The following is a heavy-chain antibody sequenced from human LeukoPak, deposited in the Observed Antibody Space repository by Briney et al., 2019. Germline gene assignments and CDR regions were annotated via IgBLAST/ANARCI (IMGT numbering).Heavy chain of an antibody. Sequence: GGSLRLSCAASGFTFSSYGMHWVRQAPGKGLEWVAVISYDGSNKYYADSVKGRFAISRDNSNNTLYLQMNSLRAEGTAVYYCAKVGYYGSGSYYDYWGQGTLVTVSS. D-gene: IGHD3-10*01. J-gene: IGHJ4*02. CDR2: ISYDGSNK. CDR1: GFTFSSYG. CDR3: AKVGYYGSGSYYDY. V-gene: IGHV3-30*18.